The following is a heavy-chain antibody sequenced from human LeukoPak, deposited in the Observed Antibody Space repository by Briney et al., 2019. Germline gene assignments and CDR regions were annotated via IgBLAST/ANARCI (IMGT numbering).Heavy chain of an antibody. CDR2: ISSSGSTI. Sequence: GGSLRLSCAASGFSFSDYYMSWIRQAPGKGLEWVSYISSSGSTIYYADSVKGRFTISRDNAKTSLYLQMNSLRAEDTAVYDCARGGRGEYYYDSRKFDYWGQGTLVTVSS. D-gene: IGHD3-22*01. V-gene: IGHV3-11*01. CDR1: GFSFSDYY. J-gene: IGHJ4*02. CDR3: ARGGRGEYYYDSRKFDY.